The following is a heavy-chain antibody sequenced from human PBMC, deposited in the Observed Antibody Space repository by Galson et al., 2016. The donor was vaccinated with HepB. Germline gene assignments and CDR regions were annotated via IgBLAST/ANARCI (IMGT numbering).Heavy chain of an antibody. Sequence: SETLSLTCTVSGDSITSRYFWAWIRQSPGKGLQWIGSTSYSETTHYNPSLKSRVTMAVDASENQFSLRLTSVTAADTAVYFCARHVERIRGVIMRFGLWGQGTLVTVSS. V-gene: IGHV4-39*01. CDR1: GDSITSRYF. D-gene: IGHD3-10*01. CDR3: ARHVERIRGVIMRFGL. CDR2: TSYSETT. J-gene: IGHJ4*02.